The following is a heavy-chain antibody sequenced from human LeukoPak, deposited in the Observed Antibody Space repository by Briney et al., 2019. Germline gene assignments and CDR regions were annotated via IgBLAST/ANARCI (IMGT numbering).Heavy chain of an antibody. CDR1: GYTFTGYY. CDR2: INPNSGGT. Sequence: ASVKVSCKASGYTFTGYYMHWVRQASGQGLEWMGWINPNSGGTNYAQKFQGRVTMTRDTSISTAYMELSRLRSDDTAVYYCARAITMVRGVITNGGAYWGQGTLVTVSS. V-gene: IGHV1-2*02. D-gene: IGHD3-10*01. CDR3: ARAITMVRGVITNGGAY. J-gene: IGHJ4*02.